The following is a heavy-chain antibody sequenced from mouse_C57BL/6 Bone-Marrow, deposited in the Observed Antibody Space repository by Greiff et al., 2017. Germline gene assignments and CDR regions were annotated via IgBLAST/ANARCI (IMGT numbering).Heavy chain of an antibody. CDR1: GYTFTSYW. D-gene: IGHD1-1*01. Sequence: QVQLKQPGAELVKPGASVKLSCKASGYTFTSYWMHWVKQRPGQGLEWIGMIHPNSGSTNYNEKFKSKATLTVDKSSSTAYMQLSSLTSEDSAVYYCARLGGSSYNAMDYWGQGTSVTVSS. CDR3: ARLGGSSYNAMDY. J-gene: IGHJ4*01. CDR2: IHPNSGST. V-gene: IGHV1-64*01.